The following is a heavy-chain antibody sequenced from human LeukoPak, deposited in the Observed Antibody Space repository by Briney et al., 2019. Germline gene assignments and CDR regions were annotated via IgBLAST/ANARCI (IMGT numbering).Heavy chain of an antibody. J-gene: IGHJ4*02. D-gene: IGHD6-19*01. V-gene: IGHV4-39*01. CDR2: IYYTGRT. CDR1: GGSISSSSYY. Sequence: SETLSLTCTVSGGSISSSSYYWGWIRQPPGKGLEWIGSIYYTGRTYYNPSLKSRVTISVDTSKNQFSLRLSSVTAADTAVYYCARRGISSGWSWDYWGQGTLVTVSS. CDR3: ARRGISSGWSWDY.